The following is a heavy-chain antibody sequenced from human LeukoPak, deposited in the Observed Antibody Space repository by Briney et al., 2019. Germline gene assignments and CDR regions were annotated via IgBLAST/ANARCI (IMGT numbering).Heavy chain of an antibody. Sequence: GGSLRLSCAASGFTFSSYAMSWVRQAPGKGLEWVSLIDSESRTFYADSVKGRFTISGDSSQSTLYLQVNSLRVEDTAVYYCARDGCSLTSCFENWGQGTLVTVSS. CDR3: ARDGCSLTSCFEN. CDR2: IDSESRT. V-gene: IGHV3-53*05. J-gene: IGHJ4*02. D-gene: IGHD2-2*01. CDR1: GFTFSSYA.